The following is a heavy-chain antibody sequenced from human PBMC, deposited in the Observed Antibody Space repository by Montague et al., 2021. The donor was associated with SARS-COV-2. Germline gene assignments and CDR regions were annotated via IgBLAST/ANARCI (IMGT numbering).Heavy chain of an antibody. V-gene: IGHV4-39*01. CDR3: ARQGDQLLLEYWFDP. Sequence: SETLSLTCTVSGGSISSSSYYWGWIRQPPGKGLEWIGSIYYSGSTYYNPSLEGRVTISVDTSKNQFSLKLSSVTAADAAVYYCARQGDQLLLEYWFDPWGQGTMVTVSS. D-gene: IGHD2-2*01. CDR1: GGSISSSSYY. CDR2: IYYSGST. J-gene: IGHJ5*02.